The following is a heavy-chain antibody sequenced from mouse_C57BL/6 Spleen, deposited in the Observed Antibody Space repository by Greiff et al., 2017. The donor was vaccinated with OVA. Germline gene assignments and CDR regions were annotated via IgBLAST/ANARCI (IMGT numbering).Heavy chain of an antibody. CDR2: ISSGGSYT. J-gene: IGHJ2*01. Sequence: EVQRVESGGDLVKPGGSLKLSCAASGFTFSSYGMSWVRQTPDKRLEWVATISSGGSYTYYPHSVKGRFTISRDNAKNTLYLQMSSLKSEDTAMYYCARQGYDYDGDYYDYWGQGTTLTASS. CDR3: ARQGYDYDGDYYDY. CDR1: GFTFSSYG. V-gene: IGHV5-6*01. D-gene: IGHD2-4*01.